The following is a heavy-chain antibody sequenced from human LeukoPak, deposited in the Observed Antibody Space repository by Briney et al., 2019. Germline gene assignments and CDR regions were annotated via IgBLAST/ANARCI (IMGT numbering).Heavy chain of an antibody. CDR2: ISYDGSNK. CDR1: GFTFSSYA. D-gene: IGHD6-19*01. Sequence: GGSLRLSCAASGFTFSSYAMHWVRQAPGKGLEWVAVISYDGSNKYYADSVKGRFTISRDNSKNTLYLQMNSLRAEDTAVYYCARDRFRVFSGWYYYYYMDVWGKGTTVTVSS. J-gene: IGHJ6*03. CDR3: ARDRFRVFSGWYYYYYMDV. V-gene: IGHV3-30*04.